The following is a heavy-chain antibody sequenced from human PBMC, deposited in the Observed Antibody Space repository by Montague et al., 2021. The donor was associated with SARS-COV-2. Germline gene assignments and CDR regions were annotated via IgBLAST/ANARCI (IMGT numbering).Heavy chain of an antibody. Sequence: SETLSLTCAVHGGSFSGYYWNWIRQPPGKGLEWIGEINHGGGTNYNPSLQSRITMSADTSKNQFSLKVTSVAAADTAVYYCARLGEGVVPAPILGVGPFYSYYYMDVWGKGTTATVYS. CDR2: INHGGGT. CDR3: ARLGEGVVPAPILGVGPFYSYYYMDV. J-gene: IGHJ6*03. V-gene: IGHV4-34*01. D-gene: IGHD2-2*02. CDR1: GGSFSGYY.